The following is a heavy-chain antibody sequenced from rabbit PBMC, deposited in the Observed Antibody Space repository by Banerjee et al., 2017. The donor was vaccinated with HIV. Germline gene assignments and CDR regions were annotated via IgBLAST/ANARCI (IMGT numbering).Heavy chain of an antibody. CDR3: ASDDATSADTVFKL. J-gene: IGHJ4*01. Sequence: QEQLEESGGDLVQPEGSLTLTCTASGFSFSSSCWICWVRQAPGKGPEWIACIFNGDGSTYYTTWVNGRFTISKTSSTTVTLQMTSLTAADTATYFCASDDATSADTVFKLWGPGTLVTVS. D-gene: IGHD1-1*01. CDR2: IFNGDGST. CDR1: GFSFSSSCW. V-gene: IGHV1S45*01.